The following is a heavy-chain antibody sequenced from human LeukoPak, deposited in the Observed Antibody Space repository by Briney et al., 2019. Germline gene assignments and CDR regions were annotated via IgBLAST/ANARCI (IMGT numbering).Heavy chain of an antibody. CDR1: GGSISSYY. D-gene: IGHD3-10*01. J-gene: IGHJ4*02. V-gene: IGHV4-59*01. CDR2: IYYSGST. Sequence: SETLSLTCTVSGGSISSYYWSWIRQPPGKGLEWIGYIYYSGSTNYNPSLKSRVTISVDTSKNQFSLKLSSVTAADTAVYYCARVPYGSGSYYALDYWGQGTLVTVSS. CDR3: ARVPYGSGSYYALDY.